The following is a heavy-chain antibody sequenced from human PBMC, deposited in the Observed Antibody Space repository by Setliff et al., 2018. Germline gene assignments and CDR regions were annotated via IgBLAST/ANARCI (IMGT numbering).Heavy chain of an antibody. J-gene: IGHJ6*02. V-gene: IGHV3-23*01. D-gene: IGHD3-10*01. CDR3: ARNHVYGSQYYYYYYGMDV. CDR2: ISGSGVST. CDR1: GFTFSSYA. Sequence: GGSLRLSCAASGFTFSSYAMSWVRQAPGKGLEWVSAISGSGVSTYYADSVKGRFTISRDNAKNSLYLQMNSLRAEDTAVYYCARNHVYGSQYYYYYYGMDVWGQGTTVT.